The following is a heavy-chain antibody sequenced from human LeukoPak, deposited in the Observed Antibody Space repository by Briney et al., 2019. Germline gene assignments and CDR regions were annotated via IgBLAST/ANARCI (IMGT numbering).Heavy chain of an antibody. D-gene: IGHD6-19*01. J-gene: IGHJ4*01. CDR1: GFTFSSYA. V-gene: IGHV3-23*01. Sequence: GGSLRLSCAASGFTFSSYALSWVRQAPGKGLEWVSGITGSGGSTFYADSVKGRFTISRDNSKNTLYLEMNSLRAEDTAVYYCARDRGAMAGYYFDYWGHGTLVTVSS. CDR2: ITGSGGST. CDR3: ARDRGAMAGYYFDY.